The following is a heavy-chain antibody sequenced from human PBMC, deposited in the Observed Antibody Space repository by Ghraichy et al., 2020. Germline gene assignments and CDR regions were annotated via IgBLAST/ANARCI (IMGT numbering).Heavy chain of an antibody. CDR1: GYTFTSYG. J-gene: IGHJ4*02. Sequence: ASVKVSCKASGYTFTSYGISWVRQAPGQGLEWMGWISAYNGNTNYAQKLQGRVTMTTDTSTSTAYMELRSLRSDDTAVYYCARDLTDDILTGYPFDYWGQGTLVTVSS. CDR3: ARDLTDDILTGYPFDY. V-gene: IGHV1-18*01. D-gene: IGHD3-9*01. CDR2: ISAYNGNT.